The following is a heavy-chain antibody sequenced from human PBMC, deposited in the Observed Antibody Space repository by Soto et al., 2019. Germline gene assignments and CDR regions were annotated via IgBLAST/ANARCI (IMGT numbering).Heavy chain of an antibody. D-gene: IGHD2-21*02. J-gene: IGHJ6*02. CDR3: ARRSYCDGDCTRRPYDYYGMDV. CDR2: IYPGDSET. V-gene: IGHV5-51*01. CDR1: GYSFTSYH. Sequence: EVQLVQSGAEVKKPGESLKISCKGSGYSFTSYHIVWVRQMPGKGLEWMGIIYPGDSETRYSPSLQGQVTMSADKSTSTADLQWSSLQASDTAMYYCARRSYCDGDCTRRPYDYYGMDVWGQGTTVTVSS.